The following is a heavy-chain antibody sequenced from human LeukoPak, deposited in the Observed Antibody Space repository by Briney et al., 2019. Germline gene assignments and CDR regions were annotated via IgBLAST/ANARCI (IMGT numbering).Heavy chain of an antibody. CDR3: ARDSSGYKDAFDI. CDR2: IIPIFGTA. V-gene: IGHV1-69*13. Sequence: GASVKVSCKASGGTFSSYASSWVRQAPGQELEWMGGIIPIFGTANYAQKFQGRVTITADESTSTAYMELSSLRSEDTAVYYCARDSSGYKDAFDIWGQGTMVTVSS. J-gene: IGHJ3*02. D-gene: IGHD3-22*01. CDR1: GGTFSSYA.